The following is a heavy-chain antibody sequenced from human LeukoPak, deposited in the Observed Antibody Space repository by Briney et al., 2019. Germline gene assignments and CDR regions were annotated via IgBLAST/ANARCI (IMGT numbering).Heavy chain of an antibody. CDR1: GGTFSSYA. CDR3: AREEGNWFDP. V-gene: IGHV1-69*05. Sequence: SVKVSCKAPGGTFSSYAISWVRQAPGQGLEWMGGIIPIFGTANYAQKFQGRVTITTDESTSTAYMELSSLRSEDTAVYYCAREEGNWFDPWGQGTLVTVSS. CDR2: IIPIFGTA. J-gene: IGHJ5*02.